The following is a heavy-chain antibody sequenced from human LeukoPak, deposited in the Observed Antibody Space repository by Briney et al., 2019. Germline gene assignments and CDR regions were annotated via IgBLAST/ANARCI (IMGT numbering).Heavy chain of an antibody. J-gene: IGHJ4*02. D-gene: IGHD4-17*01. CDR2: IIPTLDIA. CDR1: GGIFSSYG. V-gene: IGHV1-69*04. Sequence: SVKVSCKASGGIFSSYGINWVRQAPGQGLEWMGRIIPTLDIANYAQKFQGRVTITADKSTSTAYMELSSLRSEDTAVYYCARGPGGYGDYEGNYFDYWGQGTLVTVSS. CDR3: ARGPGGYGDYEGNYFDY.